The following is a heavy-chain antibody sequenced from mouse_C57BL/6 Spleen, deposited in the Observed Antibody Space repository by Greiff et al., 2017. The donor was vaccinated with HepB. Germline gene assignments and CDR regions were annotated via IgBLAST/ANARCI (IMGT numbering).Heavy chain of an antibody. J-gene: IGHJ2*01. CDR1: GYTFTSYG. CDR2: IYPRSGNT. CDR3: ATKLGQGYFDY. Sequence: QVQLQQSGAELARPGASVKLSCKASGYTFTSYGISWVKQRTGQGLEWIGEIYPRSGNTYYNEKFKGKATLTADKSSSTAYMGLRSLTSEDSAVYFCATKLGQGYFDYWGQGTTLTVSS. V-gene: IGHV1-81*01. D-gene: IGHD4-1*01.